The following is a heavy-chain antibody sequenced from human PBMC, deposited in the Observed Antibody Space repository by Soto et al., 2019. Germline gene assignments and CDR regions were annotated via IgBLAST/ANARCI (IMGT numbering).Heavy chain of an antibody. Sequence: EVQLVESGGGLVKPGGSLRLSCAASGFTFSNAWMSWVRQAPGKGLEWVGRIKSKTDGGTTDYAAPVKGRFTISRDDSKNTLYLQMNSLKTEVTAVYYCTTLAVAGALYNWFDPWGQGTLVTVSS. CDR2: IKSKTDGGTT. CDR3: TTLAVAGALYNWFDP. CDR1: GFTFSNAW. V-gene: IGHV3-15*01. D-gene: IGHD6-19*01. J-gene: IGHJ5*02.